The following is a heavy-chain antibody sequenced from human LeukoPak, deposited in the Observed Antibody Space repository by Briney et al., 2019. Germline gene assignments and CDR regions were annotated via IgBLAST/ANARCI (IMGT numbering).Heavy chain of an antibody. J-gene: IGHJ4*02. CDR1: GYTFTSYA. CDR3: ARATRIAARHTPYYFDY. D-gene: IGHD6-6*01. V-gene: IGHV1-3*01. Sequence: ASVKVSCKASGYTFTSYAMHWVRQAPGQRLEWMGWINAGNGNTKYSQKFQGRVTITADESTSTAYMELSSLRSEDTAVYYCARATRIAARHTPYYFDYWGQRTLVTVSS. CDR2: INAGNGNT.